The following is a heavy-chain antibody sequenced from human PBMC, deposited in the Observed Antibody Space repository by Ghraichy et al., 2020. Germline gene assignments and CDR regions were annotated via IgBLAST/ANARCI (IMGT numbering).Heavy chain of an antibody. V-gene: IGHV4-38-2*02. CDR1: GYSISSGYY. Sequence: SETLSLTCAVSGYSISSGYYWGWIRQPPGKGLEWIGSIYHSGSTYYNPSLKSRVTISVDTSKNQFSLKLSSVTAADTAVYYCARESYCSSTSCDGGYYYYGMDVWGQGTTVTVSS. CDR3: ARESYCSSTSCDGGYYYYGMDV. D-gene: IGHD2-2*01. J-gene: IGHJ6*02. CDR2: IYHSGST.